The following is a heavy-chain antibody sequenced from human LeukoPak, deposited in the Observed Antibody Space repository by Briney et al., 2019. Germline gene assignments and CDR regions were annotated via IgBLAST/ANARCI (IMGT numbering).Heavy chain of an antibody. CDR2: ISYAGST. V-gene: IGHV4-39*01. D-gene: IGHD6-13*01. J-gene: IGHJ4*02. CDR3: ARQYSSSWYTFDY. CDR1: GGSISSGDYY. Sequence: PSETLSLTCTVSGGSISSGDYYWGWIRQPPGMGLDWIGSISYAGSTYYNPSLKSRVTISVDTSKNQFSLKRNSVTAADTAVYYCARQYSSSWYTFDYWGQGTLVTVSS.